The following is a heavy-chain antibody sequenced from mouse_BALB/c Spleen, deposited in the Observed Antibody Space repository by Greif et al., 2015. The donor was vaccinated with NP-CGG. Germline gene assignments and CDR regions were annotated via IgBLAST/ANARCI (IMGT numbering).Heavy chain of an antibody. Sequence: VQLVVSGPGLVAPSQSLSITCTVSGFSLTSYGVHWVRQPPGKGLEWLGVIWAGGSTNYNSALMSRLSISKDNSKSQVFLKMNSLQTDDTAMYYCARPLYSYWGQGTLVTVSA. J-gene: IGHJ3*01. CDR3: ARPLYSY. CDR2: IWAGGST. CDR1: GFSLTSYG. V-gene: IGHV2-9*02. D-gene: IGHD2-12*01.